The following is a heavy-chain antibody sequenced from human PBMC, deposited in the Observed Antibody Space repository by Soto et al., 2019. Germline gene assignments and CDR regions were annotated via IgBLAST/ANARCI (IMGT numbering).Heavy chain of an antibody. V-gene: IGHV4-30-4*01. CDR2: ISYSGST. D-gene: IGHD1-20*01. CDR3: ARWVEVSLDYFDS. CDR1: GGSISSGNYY. J-gene: IGHJ4*02. Sequence: SETLSLTCTVSGGSISSGNYYWSWIRQPPGTGLEWIGHISYSGSTYYNPSLKSRVGILVDTSKNQFSLNLNSVTAADTAVYYCARWVEVSLDYFDSWGQGTPVTVSS.